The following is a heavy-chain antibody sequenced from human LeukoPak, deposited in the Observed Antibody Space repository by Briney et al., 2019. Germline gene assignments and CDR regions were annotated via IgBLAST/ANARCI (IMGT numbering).Heavy chain of an antibody. CDR2: IYYSGST. V-gene: IGHV4-59*01. J-gene: IGHJ4*02. Sequence: SETLSLTCTVSGGSISSYYWSWIRQPPGKGLEWIGYIYYSGSTNYNPSLKSRVTISVDTSKNQFSLKLSSATAADTAVYYCARSKRYSDYWGQGTLVTVSS. CDR1: GGSISSYY. CDR3: ARSKRYSDY.